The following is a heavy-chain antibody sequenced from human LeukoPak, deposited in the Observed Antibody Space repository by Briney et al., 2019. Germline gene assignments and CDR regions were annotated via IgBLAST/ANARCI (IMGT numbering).Heavy chain of an antibody. CDR1: GGSISSSSYY. D-gene: IGHD2-21*01. J-gene: IGHJ3*02. CDR3: ARQNILWWSDAFDI. V-gene: IGHV4-39*01. Sequence: NPSETLSLTCTVSGGSISSSSYYWGWIRQPPGKGLEWIGSIYYSGSTYYNPSLKSRVTISVDTSKNQFSLNLSSVTAADTAVYYCARQNILWWSDAFDIWGQGTMVTVSS. CDR2: IYYSGST.